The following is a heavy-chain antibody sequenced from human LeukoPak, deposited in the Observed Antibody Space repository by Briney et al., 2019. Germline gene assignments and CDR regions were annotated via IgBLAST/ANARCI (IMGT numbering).Heavy chain of an antibody. CDR1: GFTFSSYA. CDR3: AKVHCGGDCYYWFDP. Sequence: GGSLRLSCAASGFTFSSYAMSWVRQAPGKGLEWVSAISGSGGSTYYADSVKGRFTISRDNSKNTLYLQMNSLRAEDTAVYYCAKVHCGGDCYYWFDPWGQGTLVTVSS. V-gene: IGHV3-23*01. J-gene: IGHJ5*02. CDR2: ISGSGGST. D-gene: IGHD2-21*02.